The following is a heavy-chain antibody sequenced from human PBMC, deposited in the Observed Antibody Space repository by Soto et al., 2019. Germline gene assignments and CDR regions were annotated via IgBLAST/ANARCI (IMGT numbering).Heavy chain of an antibody. J-gene: IGHJ4*02. V-gene: IGHV4-39*01. CDR1: DGSISRSTFY. Sequence: SETLSLTCTVSDGSISRSTFYWGWIRQPPGKGLEWIGSVHYTGSTYYNPSLKSRVTMSVDSSKNHLSLKVSSVTAADTAVYYCASFHCSGGSCYSSFDYRGQRTLVTVSS. CDR3: ASFHCSGGSCYSSFDY. D-gene: IGHD2-15*01. CDR2: VHYTGST.